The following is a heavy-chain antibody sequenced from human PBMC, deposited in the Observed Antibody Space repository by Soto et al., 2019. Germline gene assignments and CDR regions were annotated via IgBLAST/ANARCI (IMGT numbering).Heavy chain of an antibody. Sequence: ASVKVSCKASGYTFTSYYMHWVRQAPGQGLEWMGIINPSGGSTSYAQKFQGRVTMTRDTSTSTVYMELSSLRSEDTAVYYCARELTLGSNYYYYGMDVWGQGTTVTVSS. V-gene: IGHV1-46*01. D-gene: IGHD1-26*01. CDR3: ARELTLGSNYYYYGMDV. CDR2: INPSGGST. CDR1: GYTFTSYY. J-gene: IGHJ6*02.